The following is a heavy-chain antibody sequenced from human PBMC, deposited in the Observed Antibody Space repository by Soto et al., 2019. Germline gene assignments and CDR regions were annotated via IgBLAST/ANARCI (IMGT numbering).Heavy chain of an antibody. D-gene: IGHD4-17*01. CDR2: ISYDGSNK. V-gene: IGHV3-30-3*01. CDR1: GFTFSSYA. Sequence: GGSLRLSCAASGFTFSSYAMHWVRQAPGKGLEWVAVISYDGSNKYYADSVKGRFTISRDNSKNTLYLQMNSLRAEDTAVYYCARVSHGDYNFDYWGQGTLVTVYS. J-gene: IGHJ4*02. CDR3: ARVSHGDYNFDY.